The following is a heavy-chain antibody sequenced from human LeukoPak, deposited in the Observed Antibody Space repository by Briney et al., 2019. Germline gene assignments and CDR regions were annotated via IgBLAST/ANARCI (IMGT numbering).Heavy chain of an antibody. CDR3: ARASEDYYYYYMDV. V-gene: IGHV4-59*01. CDR1: GGSISSYF. CDR2: IYYSGST. D-gene: IGHD1-14*01. J-gene: IGHJ6*03. Sequence: SETLSLTCSVSGGSISSYFWSWIRQPPGKGLQWIGYIYYSGSTIYNPSLKSRVTISVDTSKNQFSLKLSSVTAADTAVYYCARASEDYYYYYMDVWGKGTTVTISS.